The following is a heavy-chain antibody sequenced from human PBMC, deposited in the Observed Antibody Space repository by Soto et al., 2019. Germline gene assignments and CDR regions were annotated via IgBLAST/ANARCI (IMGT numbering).Heavy chain of an antibody. Sequence: SVLVSCKASGGTFSRYTISWVRQTPGQGLEWMGRIIPIPGIANYAQKFQGRVTITADKSTSTAYMELSSLRSEDTAVYYCARDLSRSSSSNDAFDIWGQGTMVTVSS. D-gene: IGHD6-6*01. J-gene: IGHJ3*02. CDR3: ARDLSRSSSSNDAFDI. CDR2: IIPIPGIA. V-gene: IGHV1-69*04. CDR1: GGTFSRYT.